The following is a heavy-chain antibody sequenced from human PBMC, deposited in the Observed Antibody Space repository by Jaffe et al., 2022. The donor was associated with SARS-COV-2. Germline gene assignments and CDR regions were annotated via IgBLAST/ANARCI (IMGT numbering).Heavy chain of an antibody. Sequence: QVQLQQWGAGLLKPSETLSLTCAVYGGSFSGYYWSWIRQPPGKGLEWIGEINHSGSTNYNPSLKSRVTISVDTSKNQFSLKLSSVTAADTAVYYCARGLTVVVPAAMANWFDPWGQGTLVTVSS. V-gene: IGHV4-34*01. CDR2: INHSGST. CDR3: ARGLTVVVPAAMANWFDP. D-gene: IGHD2-2*01. CDR1: GGSFSGYY. J-gene: IGHJ5*02.